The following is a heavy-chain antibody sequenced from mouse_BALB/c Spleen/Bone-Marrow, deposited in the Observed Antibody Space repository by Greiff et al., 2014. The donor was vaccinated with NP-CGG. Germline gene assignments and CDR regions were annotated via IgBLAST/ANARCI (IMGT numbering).Heavy chain of an antibody. CDR1: GFNLKDTY. CDR2: IDPANDNT. V-gene: IGHV14-3*02. CDR3: APRTGTCDD. J-gene: IGHJ2*01. Sequence: TASGFNLKDTYMPWVKQRPEQGLAWIGQIDPANDNTQYDPKLQDKANITADTSSNTAYLQLSSLTSEDTAVDDCAPRTGTCDDWGQGPTRTVSS. D-gene: IGHD4-1*01.